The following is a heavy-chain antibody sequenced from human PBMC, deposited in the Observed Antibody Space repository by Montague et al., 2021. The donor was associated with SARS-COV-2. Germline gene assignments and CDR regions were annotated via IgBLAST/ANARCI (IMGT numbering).Heavy chain of an antibody. CDR1: GSSVRSYY. D-gene: IGHD4-17*01. CDR3: ARENTVTTFGGPYYIDS. J-gene: IGHJ4*02. Sequence: SETLSPTCIVSGSSVRSYYWSWIRQPPGKGLEWIGYIYDSGSTNYKPSLKSRVTISVDTSKNQFSLKLSSVTAADTAVYYCARENTVTTFGGPYYIDSWGQGTLVTVSA. CDR2: IYDSGST. V-gene: IGHV4-59*02.